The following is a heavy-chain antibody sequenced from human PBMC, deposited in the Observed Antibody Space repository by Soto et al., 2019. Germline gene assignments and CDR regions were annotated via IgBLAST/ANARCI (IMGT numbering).Heavy chain of an antibody. V-gene: IGHV4-34*04. J-gene: IGHJ4*01. Sequence: SETLSLTCAIYGGTFSGYYWSWLRQPPGKELEWIGEINHSGSTNHNPSLKTQATKSADTSKNQFSLKLSSLTAADPAKKYYERKSYSNPVDYWSQVTLVTVST. CDR1: GGTFSGYY. CDR3: ERKSYSNPVDY. CDR2: INHSGST. D-gene: IGHD2-15*01.